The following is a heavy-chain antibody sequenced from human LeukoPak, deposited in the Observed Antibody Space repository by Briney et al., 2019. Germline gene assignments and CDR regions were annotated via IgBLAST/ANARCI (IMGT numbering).Heavy chain of an antibody. V-gene: IGHV3-53*01. J-gene: IGHJ6*03. D-gene: IGHD2-15*01. CDR1: GFTFSSYW. Sequence: GGSLRLSCAASGFTFSSYWMSWVRQAPGKGLEWVSVIYSGGSTYYADSVKGRFTISRDNSKNTLYLQMNSLRAEDTAVYYCASRYCSGGSCYRSYYYYYYMDVWGKGTTVTVSS. CDR2: IYSGGST. CDR3: ASRYCSGGSCYRSYYYYYYMDV.